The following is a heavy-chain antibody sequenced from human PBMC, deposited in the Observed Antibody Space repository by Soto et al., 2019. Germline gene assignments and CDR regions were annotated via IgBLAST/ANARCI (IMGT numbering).Heavy chain of an antibody. V-gene: IGHV3-48*02. CDR3: ARLGYCSSATCKYYFYYYGMDV. D-gene: IGHD2-2*01. J-gene: IGHJ6*02. CDR2: ISGRGTTT. Sequence: GVSLRLSCEASGFSFGSYSMNWVRQAPGKGLEWASFISGRGTTTYYADSVRGRFTVSRDNAKNSLSLEVNSLRDEDTAVYYCARLGYCSSATCKYYFYYYGMDVWGQGTTVTVSS. CDR1: GFSFGSYS.